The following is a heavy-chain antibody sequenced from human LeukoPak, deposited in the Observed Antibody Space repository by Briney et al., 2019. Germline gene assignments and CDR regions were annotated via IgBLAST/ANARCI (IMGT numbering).Heavy chain of an antibody. CDR3: ASLPSGNYFDL. CDR1: GGSISSYY. J-gene: IGHJ4*02. V-gene: IGHV4-39*07. Sequence: SETLSLTCTVSGGSISSYYWGWIRQPPGKGLEWVGSVHYSGITYYNPSLESRVAISVDTSKNQFFLRLSSVPAADTAVYYCASLPSGNYFDLWGQGTLVTVSS. D-gene: IGHD6-6*01. CDR2: VHYSGIT.